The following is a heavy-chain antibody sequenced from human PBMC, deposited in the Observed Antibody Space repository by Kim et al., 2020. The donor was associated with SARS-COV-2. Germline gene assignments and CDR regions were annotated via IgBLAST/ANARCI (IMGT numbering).Heavy chain of an antibody. Sequence: SETLSLTCTVSGGSISSSSYYWGWIRQPPGKGLEWIGSIYYSGSTYYNPSLKSRVTISVDTSKNQFSLKLSSVTAADTAVYYCARHGCSSTSCYTRGHNWFDPWGQGTLVTVSS. V-gene: IGHV4-39*01. J-gene: IGHJ5*02. CDR2: IYYSGST. CDR1: GGSISSSSYY. D-gene: IGHD2-2*02. CDR3: ARHGCSSTSCYTRGHNWFDP.